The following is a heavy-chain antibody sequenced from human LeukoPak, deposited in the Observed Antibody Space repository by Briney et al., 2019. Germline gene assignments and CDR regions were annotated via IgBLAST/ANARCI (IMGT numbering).Heavy chain of an antibody. CDR2: MYSDNNI. J-gene: IGHJ4*02. CDR3: ARGILGLIPIDY. V-gene: IGHV3-53*01. D-gene: IGHD1-26*01. Sequence: GGSLRLSCAASGFTFSSYSMNWVRQAPGEGLEWVSFMYSDNNIYYADSVKGRFTISRDNSKNTFYLQMNSLRVEDTAIYYCARGILGLIPIDYWGQGTLVTVSS. CDR1: GFTFSSYS.